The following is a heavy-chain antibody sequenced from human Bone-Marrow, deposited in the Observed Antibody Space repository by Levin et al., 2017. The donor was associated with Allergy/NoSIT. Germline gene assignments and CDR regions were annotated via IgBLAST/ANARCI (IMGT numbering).Heavy chain of an antibody. CDR2: ISWNSGSI. J-gene: IGHJ6*02. CDR1: GFTFDDYA. D-gene: IGHD3-16*02. Sequence: GGSLRLSCAASGFTFDDYAMHWVRQAPGKGLEWVSGISWNSGSIGYADSVKGRFTISRDNAKNSLYLQMNSLRAEDTALYYCAKANYYVWGSYRDYGMDVWGQGTTVTVSS. CDR3: AKANYYVWGSYRDYGMDV. V-gene: IGHV3-9*01.